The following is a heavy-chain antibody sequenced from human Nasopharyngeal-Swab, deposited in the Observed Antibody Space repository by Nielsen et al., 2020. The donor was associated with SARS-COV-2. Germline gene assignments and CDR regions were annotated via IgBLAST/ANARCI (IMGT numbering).Heavy chain of an antibody. CDR2: ISYDGINK. Sequence: GASLKISCAASGFIFSNYGMHWVRQARGKGLEWVAVISYDGINKYDADSVKGRFTISRDNSKDTLYLQMNSLRPEDTAVYYCAKEGPGMFGVVGLDVWGQGTTVTVSS. J-gene: IGHJ6*02. CDR3: AKEGPGMFGVVGLDV. D-gene: IGHD3-3*01. V-gene: IGHV3-30*18. CDR1: GFIFSNYG.